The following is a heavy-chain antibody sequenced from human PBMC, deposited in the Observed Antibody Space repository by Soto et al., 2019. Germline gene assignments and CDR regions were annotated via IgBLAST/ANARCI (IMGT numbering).Heavy chain of an antibody. CDR2: ISHTGDT. J-gene: IGHJ4*02. CDR1: DSSVSSDSYF. V-gene: IGHV4-61*01. Sequence: SETLSLTCTVSDSSVSSDSYFWTWIRQPPGKGLEWIAYISHTGDTNYNPSLKSRVTISIDTSRNQFSLTVTSVTAADTAVYFCARIVVGVTVDLWGQGSLVTVSS. CDR3: ARIVVGVTVDL. D-gene: IGHD1-26*01.